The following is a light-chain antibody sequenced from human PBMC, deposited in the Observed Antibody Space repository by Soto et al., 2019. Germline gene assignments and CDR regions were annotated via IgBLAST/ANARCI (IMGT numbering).Light chain of an antibody. CDR3: RSYRESSILYV. Sequence: QSVLTQPASVSGSPGQSIAISCTGTTSDVGGYNYVSWYQQHPGKAPKVILYEVSNRPSGVSDRFSGTKSGNTASLTISGIQAQEEADYYCRSYRESSILYVFGTGTKVTV. V-gene: IGLV2-14*01. J-gene: IGLJ1*01. CDR2: EVS. CDR1: TSDVGGYNY.